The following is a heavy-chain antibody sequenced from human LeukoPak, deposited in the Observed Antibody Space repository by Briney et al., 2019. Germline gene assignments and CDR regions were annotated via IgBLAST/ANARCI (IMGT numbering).Heavy chain of an antibody. CDR2: IYYSGST. J-gene: IGHJ4*02. D-gene: IGHD1-26*01. CDR1: GGSISSSSYY. Sequence: TSETLSLTCTVSGGSISSSSYYWGWIRQPPGKGLEWIGSIYYSGSTYYNPSLKSRVTISVDTSKNQFSLKLSSVTAADTAVYYCARVVGAGYFDYWGQGTLVTVSS. V-gene: IGHV4-39*07. CDR3: ARVVGAGYFDY.